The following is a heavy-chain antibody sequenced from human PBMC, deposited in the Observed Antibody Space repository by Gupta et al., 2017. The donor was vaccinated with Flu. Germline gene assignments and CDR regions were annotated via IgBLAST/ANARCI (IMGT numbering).Heavy chain of an antibody. Sequence: EVQLVESGGGLVQPGGSLRLSCAASGFTFSSYEMNWARPAPGKGLEWVSYISSSGSTIYYADYMKGRFTISRDNAKNSLYLQRKRLRAEETAVYYCARGNPAGCGDRETYYYYGMDVWGQGTTVTVSS. J-gene: IGHJ6*02. D-gene: IGHD4-17*01. CDR3: ARGNPAGCGDRETYYYYGMDV. CDR1: GFTFSSYE. CDR2: ISSSGSTI. V-gene: IGHV3-48*03.